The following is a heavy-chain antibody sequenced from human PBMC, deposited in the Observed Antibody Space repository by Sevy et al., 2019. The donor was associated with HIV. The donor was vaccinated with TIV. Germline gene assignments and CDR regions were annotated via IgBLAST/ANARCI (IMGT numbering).Heavy chain of an antibody. V-gene: IGHV5-51*01. CDR3: ARGYCSSTSCYVGWFDP. CDR2: IYPGDSDT. D-gene: IGHD2-2*01. J-gene: IGHJ5*02. CDR1: GYSFTSYW. Sequence: GESLKISCKGSGYSFTSYWIGWVRQMPGKGLEWMGIIYPGDSDTRYSPSFQGQVTISADKSISTAYLQWSSLKASDTAMCYCARGYCSSTSCYVGWFDPWGQGTLVTVSS.